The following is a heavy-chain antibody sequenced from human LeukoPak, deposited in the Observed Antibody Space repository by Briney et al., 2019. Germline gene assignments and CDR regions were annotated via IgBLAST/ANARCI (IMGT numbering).Heavy chain of an antibody. V-gene: IGHV4-59*08. CDR3: ARRGSSNWYFDY. J-gene: IGHJ4*02. CDR2: IYYSGST. CDR1: GGSLSGYY. D-gene: IGHD6-13*01. Sequence: SETLSLTCVVCGGSLSGYYWNWLRQPPGKGLEWIGYIYYSGSTNYNPSLKSRVTISVDTSKNQFSLRLNSVTAADTAVYYCARRGSSNWYFDYWGQGTLVTVSS.